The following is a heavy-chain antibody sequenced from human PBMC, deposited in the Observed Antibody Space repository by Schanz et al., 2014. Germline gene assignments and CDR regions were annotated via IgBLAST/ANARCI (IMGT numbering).Heavy chain of an antibody. V-gene: IGHV1-2*02. CDR2: INPNSGGT. D-gene: IGHD3-10*01. CDR3: ARHERFEELSVVDY. Sequence: QVQLVQSGAEVKKPGASVKVSCKTSGYTFTAYYMHWVRQAPGQGLEWMGWINPNSGGTTYAQKFQGRVTMTRDTSISTGYMELSRLTSDDTAVYFCARHERFEELSVVDYWGQGTRVTVSS. J-gene: IGHJ4*02. CDR1: GYTFTAYY.